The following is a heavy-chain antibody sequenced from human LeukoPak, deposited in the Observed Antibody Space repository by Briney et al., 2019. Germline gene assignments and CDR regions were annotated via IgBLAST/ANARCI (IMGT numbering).Heavy chain of an antibody. CDR3: ASPHYYDSSGYYN. Sequence: SETLSLTCTVSGGSISSSSYYWGWIRQPPGKGLEWIGSMYYGGSTYYNPSLKSRVTISVDTSKNQFSLKPSSVTAADTAVYYCASPHYYDSSGYYNWGQGTLVTVSS. CDR2: MYYGGST. D-gene: IGHD3-22*01. J-gene: IGHJ4*02. CDR1: GGSISSSSYY. V-gene: IGHV4-39*07.